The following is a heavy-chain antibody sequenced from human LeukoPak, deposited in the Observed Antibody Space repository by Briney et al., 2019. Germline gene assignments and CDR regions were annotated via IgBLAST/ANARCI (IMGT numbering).Heavy chain of an antibody. CDR3: ARSPSYYYYGMDV. J-gene: IGHJ6*02. Sequence: QSGGSLRLSCAASGFTFSSYAMHWVRQAPGKGLEWVAVISYDGSNKYYADSVKGRFTISRDNSKNTLYLQMNSLRAEDTAVYYCARSPSYYYYGMDVWGQGTTVTVSS. V-gene: IGHV3-30-3*01. CDR1: GFTFSSYA. CDR2: ISYDGSNK.